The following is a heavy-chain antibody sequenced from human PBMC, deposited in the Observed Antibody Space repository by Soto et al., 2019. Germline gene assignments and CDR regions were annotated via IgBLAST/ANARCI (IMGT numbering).Heavy chain of an antibody. Sequence: QVQLVQSGAEVKKPGSSVKVSCKASGGTFSSYAISWVRQAPGQGLEWMGGIIPIFGTANYAQKFQGRVTITADESTRTAYMGLSSLRSEDTAVYYCARHVPAAGYYYGMDVGGQGTTVTVSS. CDR1: GGTFSSYA. D-gene: IGHD2-2*01. V-gene: IGHV1-69*12. CDR3: ARHVPAAGYYYGMDV. CDR2: IIPIFGTA. J-gene: IGHJ6*02.